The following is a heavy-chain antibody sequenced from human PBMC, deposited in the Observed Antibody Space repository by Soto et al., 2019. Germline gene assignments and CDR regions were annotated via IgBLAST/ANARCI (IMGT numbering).Heavy chain of an antibody. Sequence: GGSLRLSCAASGFTFSSYAMSWVRQAPGKGLEWVSAISGSGGSTYYADSVKGRFTISRDNSKNTLYLQMNSLRAEDTAVYYCAKGGRAAGTFGDAFDIWGQGTMVTVSS. D-gene: IGHD6-13*01. CDR2: ISGSGGST. CDR1: GFTFSSYA. J-gene: IGHJ3*02. CDR3: AKGGRAAGTFGDAFDI. V-gene: IGHV3-23*01.